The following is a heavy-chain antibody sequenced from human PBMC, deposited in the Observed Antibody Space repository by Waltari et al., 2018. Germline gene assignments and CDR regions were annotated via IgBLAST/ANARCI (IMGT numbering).Heavy chain of an antibody. D-gene: IGHD3-3*01. Sequence: QVQLVQSGAEVKKPGASVKVSCKASGYTFTSYDINWVRQATGQGLEWMGWMNPNSGNTGYAQKFQGRVTITRNTSISTAYMELSSLRSEDTAVYYCARVGDFWSGYPFFMDVWGKGTTVTISS. J-gene: IGHJ6*03. CDR2: MNPNSGNT. V-gene: IGHV1-8*03. CDR3: ARVGDFWSGYPFFMDV. CDR1: GYTFTSYD.